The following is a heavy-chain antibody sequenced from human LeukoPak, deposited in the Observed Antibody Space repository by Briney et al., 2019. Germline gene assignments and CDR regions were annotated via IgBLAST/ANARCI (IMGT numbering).Heavy chain of an antibody. CDR1: GYTLTELS. Sequence: ASVKVSRKVSGYTLTELSMHWVRQAPGKGLEWMGGFDPEDGETIYAQKFQGRVTMTEDTSTDTAYMELSSLRSEDTAVYYCATDRDSRAAGGFDYWGQGTLVTVSS. CDR2: FDPEDGET. CDR3: ATDRDSRAAGGFDY. D-gene: IGHD6-13*01. V-gene: IGHV1-24*01. J-gene: IGHJ4*02.